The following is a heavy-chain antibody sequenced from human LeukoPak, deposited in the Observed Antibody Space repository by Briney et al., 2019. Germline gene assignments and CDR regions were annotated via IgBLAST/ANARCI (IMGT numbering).Heavy chain of an antibody. V-gene: IGHV4-59*01. CDR2: MYYSGST. CDR3: ATTDSSGYYHIDY. Sequence: SETLSLTCSVSGGSISSYYWSWIRQPPGKGLEWIGYMYYSGSTNYNPSLKSRVSISVDTSKNQFSLKLSSVTAADTAVYYCATTDSSGYYHIDYWGQGTLVTVSS. D-gene: IGHD3-22*01. CDR1: GGSISSYY. J-gene: IGHJ4*02.